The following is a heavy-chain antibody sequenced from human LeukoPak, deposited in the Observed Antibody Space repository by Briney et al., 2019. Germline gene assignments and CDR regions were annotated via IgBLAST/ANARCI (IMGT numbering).Heavy chain of an antibody. CDR3: AREVRENRRCYTFLPDDAYDM. CDR1: GFTVGDSE. CDR2: ISGSGSPT. D-gene: IGHD2-8*01. V-gene: IGHV3-48*03. J-gene: IGHJ3*02. Sequence: SGGSLRLSCAASGFTVGDSEKDCVSQAPRKGLDWVLYISGSGSPTSYPDSVKGPFNISREKTKNYLCVQLSSLKTNETAVYLCAREVRENRRCYTFLPDDAYDMWGQGTMVTVSS.